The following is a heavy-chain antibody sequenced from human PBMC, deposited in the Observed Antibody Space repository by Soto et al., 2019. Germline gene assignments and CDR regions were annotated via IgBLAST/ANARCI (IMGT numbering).Heavy chain of an antibody. Sequence: PGGPLRLSCAASGFTFNSYSMNWVRQAPGKGLEWVSSISSSSTFIYDADSVKGRFSISRDNAKNSLFLQMNSLRAEDTAVYFCARGRPTGYSYYGMDVWGQGTTVTVSS. V-gene: IGHV3-21*01. D-gene: IGHD1-1*01. J-gene: IGHJ6*02. CDR2: ISSSSTFI. CDR1: GFTFNSYS. CDR3: ARGRPTGYSYYGMDV.